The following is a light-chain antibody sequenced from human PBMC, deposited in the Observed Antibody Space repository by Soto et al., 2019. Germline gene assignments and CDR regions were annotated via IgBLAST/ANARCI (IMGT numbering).Light chain of an antibody. J-gene: IGKJ1*01. CDR3: QHYNSYSEA. Sequence: NHMTQSHSTLSGTVGDRVTNPCRASPTISSWLAWYQQKPGKAPKLLIYKASTLKSGVPSRFSGSGSGTEFTLTISSLQPDDFATYYCQHYNSYSEASGQGTKVDI. V-gene: IGKV1-5*03. CDR1: PTISSW. CDR2: KAS.